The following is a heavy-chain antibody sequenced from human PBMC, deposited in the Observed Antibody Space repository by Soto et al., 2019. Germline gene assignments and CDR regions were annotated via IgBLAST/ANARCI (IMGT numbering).Heavy chain of an antibody. Sequence: SETLSLTCTVSGGSISSGDYYWSRIRQPPGKGLEWIGFISYSGSTYYSTSLKSRVTISVDTSKSQFSLNLSSVTAADTAVYYCATMGTPATGLYFFDYWGQGSLVTVSS. CDR3: ATMGTPATGLYFFDY. CDR1: GGSISSGDYY. CDR2: ISYSGST. V-gene: IGHV4-30-4*01. J-gene: IGHJ4*02. D-gene: IGHD2-15*01.